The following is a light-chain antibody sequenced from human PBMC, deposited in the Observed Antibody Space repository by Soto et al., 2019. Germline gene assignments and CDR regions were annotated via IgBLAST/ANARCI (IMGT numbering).Light chain of an antibody. CDR3: QQSYSSPRFT. Sequence: AIQLTQSPSSLSASVGDRVSITCRASQGIGSALAWYQLKPGAAPALLIYDASTLESGVPSRFSGSRSGADFTLTISSLQPEDFATYYCQQSYSSPRFTFGPGTKVDIK. CDR2: DAS. CDR1: QGIGSA. J-gene: IGKJ3*01. V-gene: IGKV1-13*02.